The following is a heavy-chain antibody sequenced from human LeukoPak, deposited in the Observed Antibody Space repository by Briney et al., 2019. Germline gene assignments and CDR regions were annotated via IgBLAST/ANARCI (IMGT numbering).Heavy chain of an antibody. V-gene: IGHV4-39*07. CDR2: IYHSGRT. CDR1: GGSISSGGYY. J-gene: IGHJ3*02. Sequence: SETLSLTCTVSGGSISSGGYYWGWIRQPPGKGLEWIGSIYHSGRTYYNPSLNSRITISVDTSKNQFSLRLSSVTAADTAMYYCARYGALHDAFDIWGQGTMVTVSS. D-gene: IGHD4-17*01. CDR3: ARYGALHDAFDI.